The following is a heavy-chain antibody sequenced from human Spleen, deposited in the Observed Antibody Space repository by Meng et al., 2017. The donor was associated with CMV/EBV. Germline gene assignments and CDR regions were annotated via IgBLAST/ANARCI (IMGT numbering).Heavy chain of an antibody. V-gene: IGHV3-13*01. J-gene: IGHJ4*02. CDR1: GFTFSRND. D-gene: IGHD4-17*01. CDR2: IGTAGDK. CDR3: AKRPRAEYGEGG. Sequence: GESLKISCAASGFTFSRNDMHWVRQPVGKGLEWVSTIGTAGDKSYAASVKGRFTISRDNAKNSLFLQLNSLRAGDTAVYYCAKRPRAEYGEGGWGQGTLVTVSS.